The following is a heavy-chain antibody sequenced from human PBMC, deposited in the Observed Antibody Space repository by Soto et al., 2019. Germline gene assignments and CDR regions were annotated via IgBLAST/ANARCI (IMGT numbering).Heavy chain of an antibody. V-gene: IGHV3-23*01. Sequence: GGSLRLSCAGSGFTFSSYAMTWVRQAPGKGLQWVSTISRSGGDTFYADSVKGRFTISRDNAQNSLYLQMNSLRPEDTAVYYCARAAEAGTVDYWGQGTLVTVSS. CDR2: ISRSGGDT. D-gene: IGHD6-19*01. J-gene: IGHJ4*02. CDR1: GFTFSSYA. CDR3: ARAAEAGTVDY.